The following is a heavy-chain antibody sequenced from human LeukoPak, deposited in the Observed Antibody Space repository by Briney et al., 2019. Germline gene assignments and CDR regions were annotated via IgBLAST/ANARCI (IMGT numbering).Heavy chain of an antibody. J-gene: IGHJ6*04. CDR3: ARDIVVVPAAYSLGMDV. CDR1: GYTFTSYY. D-gene: IGHD2-2*01. V-gene: IGHV1-46*01. CDR2: INPSGGST. Sequence: ASVKVSCKASGYTFTSYYMHWVRQAPGRGLEWMGIINPSGGSTSYAQKFQGRVTMTRDTSTSTVYMELSSLRSEDTAVYYCARDIVVVPAAYSLGMDVWGKGTTVTVSS.